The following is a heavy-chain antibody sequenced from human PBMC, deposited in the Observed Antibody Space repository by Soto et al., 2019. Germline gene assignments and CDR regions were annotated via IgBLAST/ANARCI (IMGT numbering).Heavy chain of an antibody. J-gene: IGHJ4*02. V-gene: IGHV3-53*01. D-gene: IGHD1-1*01. Sequence: EGSVRLSCAASGFTVSSNYMSWVRQAPGKGLEWVSVIYSGGSTYYADSVKGRFTISRDNSKNTLYLQMNSLRAEDTAVYYCARALSWNLAGIDYWAQVTLVTVSS. CDR2: IYSGGST. CDR3: ARALSWNLAGIDY. CDR1: GFTVSSNY.